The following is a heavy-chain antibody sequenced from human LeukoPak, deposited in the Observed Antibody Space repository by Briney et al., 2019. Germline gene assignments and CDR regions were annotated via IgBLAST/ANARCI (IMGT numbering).Heavy chain of an antibody. CDR1: GFTVSTNY. CDR2: IYSGGGA. Sequence: GGSPRLSCAASGFTVSTNYMGWVRQAPGKGLDWVSVIYSGGGAYYADSVKDRFTIFRDTSKNTLYLQMNSLRPEDTAVYYCARGSSLAAAARGFDYWGQGTLVTVSS. J-gene: IGHJ4*02. V-gene: IGHV3-66*02. CDR3: ARGSSLAAAARGFDY. D-gene: IGHD6-25*01.